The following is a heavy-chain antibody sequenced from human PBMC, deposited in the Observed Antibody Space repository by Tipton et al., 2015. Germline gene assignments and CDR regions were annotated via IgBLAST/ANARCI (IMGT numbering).Heavy chain of an antibody. CDR1: GFPLISYS. CDR3: ARLGGFDPFDS. Sequence: SLRLSCAASGFPLISYSMDWVRQAPGRGLEWVARIDNDGTRTVYGDSVKGRSTISRDNAKNTMYLQMNSLRSEDTAVYYCARLGGFDPFDSWGQGNLVTVSS. J-gene: IGHJ4*02. CDR2: IDNDGTRT. D-gene: IGHD3-9*01. V-gene: IGHV3-74*01.